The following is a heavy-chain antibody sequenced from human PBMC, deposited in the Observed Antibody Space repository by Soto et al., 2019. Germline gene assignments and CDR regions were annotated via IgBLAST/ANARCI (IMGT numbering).Heavy chain of an antibody. J-gene: IGHJ2*01. CDR3: AKDFEYKAGTGWYFDL. V-gene: IGHV3-30*18. CDR2: ISYDGSNK. CDR1: GFTFSSYG. Sequence: QVQLVESGGGVVQPGRSLRLSCAASGFTFSSYGMHWVRQAPGKGLEWVAVISYDGSNKYYADSVKGRFTISRDNSKNTLYLKMNSLRAEDTAVYYCAKDFEYKAGTGWYFDLWGRGTLVTVSS. D-gene: IGHD6-13*01.